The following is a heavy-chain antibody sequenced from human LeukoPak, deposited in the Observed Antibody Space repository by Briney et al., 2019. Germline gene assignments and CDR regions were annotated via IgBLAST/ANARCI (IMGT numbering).Heavy chain of an antibody. CDR3: ATIAARPNWFDP. V-gene: IGHV1-8*01. D-gene: IGHD6-6*01. Sequence: ASVKVSCKASGYTSTSYDINWVRQATGQGLEWMGWMSPNSGNTGYAQKFQGRVTMTRNTSISTAYMELSSLRSEDTAVYYCATIAARPNWFDPWGQGTLVTVSS. CDR1: GYTSTSYD. J-gene: IGHJ5*02. CDR2: MSPNSGNT.